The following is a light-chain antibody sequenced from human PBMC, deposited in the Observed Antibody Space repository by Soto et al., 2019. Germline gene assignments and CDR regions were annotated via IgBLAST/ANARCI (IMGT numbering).Light chain of an antibody. Sequence: DIQMTQSPSSLSASVGDRVTITCRASPGISNYLAWFQQKPGKVPKLLIYAASTLQSGVPSRFSGSGFGTDFTLTISSLQPEDVATYYCQKYNSAPQTFGQGTKVDIK. CDR1: PGISNY. J-gene: IGKJ1*01. CDR3: QKYNSAPQT. CDR2: AAS. V-gene: IGKV1-27*01.